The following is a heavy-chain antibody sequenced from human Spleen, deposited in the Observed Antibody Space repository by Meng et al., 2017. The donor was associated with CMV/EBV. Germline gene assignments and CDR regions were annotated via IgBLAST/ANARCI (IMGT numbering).Heavy chain of an antibody. D-gene: IGHD4-17*01. J-gene: IGHJ4*02. CDR1: GFTFSSYA. CDR2: ISYDGSNK. CDR3: AREEYGDSELDY. V-gene: IGHV3-30-3*01. Sequence: CAASGFTFSSYARHWVRQAPGKGLEWVAIISYDGSNKYYADSVKGRFTISRDNSKNTLYLQMNSLRAEDTAVYYCAREEYGDSELDYWGQGTLVTVSS.